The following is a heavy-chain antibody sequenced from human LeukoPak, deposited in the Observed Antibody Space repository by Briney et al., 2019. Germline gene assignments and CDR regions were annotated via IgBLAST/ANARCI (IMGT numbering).Heavy chain of an antibody. CDR3: ASLSFRVEYFQH. J-gene: IGHJ1*01. V-gene: IGHV4-31*03. Sequence: PSETLSLTCTVSGGSISSGGYYWSWIRQHPGKGLEWIGYIYYSGSTYYNPSLKSRVTVSVDTSKSQFSLTLSSVTAADTAVYYCASLSFRVEYFQHWGQGSLVTVSS. CDR2: IYYSGST. CDR1: GGSISSGGYY.